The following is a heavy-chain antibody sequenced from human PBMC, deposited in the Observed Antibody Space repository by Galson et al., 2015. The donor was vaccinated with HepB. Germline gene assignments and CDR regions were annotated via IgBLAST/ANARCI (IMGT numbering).Heavy chain of an antibody. CDR2: ISGYNGNT. J-gene: IGHJ4*02. CDR3: ARLHSSGWPLEAFDY. V-gene: IGHV1-18*01. CDR1: GYTFTHYA. Sequence: SVKVSCKASGYTFTHYAIGWVRQAPGQGLEYMGYISGYNGNTDYVESLRDRVTMTTDTPTTTVYVELRSLRFDDTAVYFCARLHSSGWPLEAFDYWGQGTLVIVSS. D-gene: IGHD6-19*01.